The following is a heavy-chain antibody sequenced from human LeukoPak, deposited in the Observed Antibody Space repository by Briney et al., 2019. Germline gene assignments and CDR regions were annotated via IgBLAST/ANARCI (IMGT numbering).Heavy chain of an antibody. D-gene: IGHD1-14*01. CDR1: GFTFGGYG. CDR2: IAYDGSRA. CDR3: TRYNNDHFDY. J-gene: IGHJ4*02. V-gene: IGHV3-33*01. Sequence: GGSLRLSCAGAGFTFGGYGMHWLRQTPGKGLEWVAVIAYDGSRAFYADSVKGRFTISRDNSKNTMSVQMDDLRAEDTAVYYCTRYNNDHFDYWGQGTLVTVSS.